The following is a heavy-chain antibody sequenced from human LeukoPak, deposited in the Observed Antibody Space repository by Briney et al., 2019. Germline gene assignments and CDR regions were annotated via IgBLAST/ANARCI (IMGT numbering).Heavy chain of an antibody. CDR2: LYSGSDT. V-gene: IGHV3-53*01. CDR1: GFSVSLNY. J-gene: IGHJ4*02. Sequence: PGGSLTLSCAASGFSVSLNYMNWVRQAPGKGLEWVSILYSGSDTYYADSVKGRFTISRDSSKNMLFFHMNSLRAEDTAVYSCGRDVSGGSQSLWGQGTLVTVSS. D-gene: IGHD1-26*01. CDR3: GRDVSGGSQSL.